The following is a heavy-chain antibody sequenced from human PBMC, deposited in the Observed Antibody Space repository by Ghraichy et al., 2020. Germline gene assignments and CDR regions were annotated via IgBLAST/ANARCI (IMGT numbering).Heavy chain of an antibody. J-gene: IGHJ3*02. Sequence: GGPLRLSCAASGFTFDDYAMHWVRQAPGKGLEWVSLISGDGGSTYYADSVKGRFTISRDNSKNSLYLQMNSLRTEDTALYYCAKGSGYSSYADAFDIWGQGTMVTVSS. CDR2: ISGDGGST. V-gene: IGHV3-43*02. CDR3: AKGSGYSSYADAFDI. D-gene: IGHD6-19*01. CDR1: GFTFDDYA.